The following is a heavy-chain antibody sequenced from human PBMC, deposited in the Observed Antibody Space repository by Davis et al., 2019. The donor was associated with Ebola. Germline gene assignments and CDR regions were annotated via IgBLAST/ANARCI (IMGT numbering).Heavy chain of an antibody. V-gene: IGHV3-33*06. CDR2: IWYDGSNK. D-gene: IGHD3-10*01. CDR3: AKERTMVRAGGRFDP. Sequence: GESLKISCAASGFTFSSYGMHWVRQAPGKGLEWVAVIWYDGSNKYYADSVKGRFTISRDNSKNTLYLQMNSLRAEDTAVYYCAKERTMVRAGGRFDPWGQGTLVTVSS. J-gene: IGHJ5*02. CDR1: GFTFSSYG.